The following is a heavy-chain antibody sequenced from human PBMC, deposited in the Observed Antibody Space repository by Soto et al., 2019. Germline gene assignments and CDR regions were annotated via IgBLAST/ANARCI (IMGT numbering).Heavy chain of an antibody. D-gene: IGHD5-12*01. J-gene: IGHJ5*02. CDR2: ISYRGTT. V-gene: IGHV4-39*01. Sequence: QLQLQESGPGLVKPSETLSLTCTVSRGSITSSSSYWGWIRQSPRKGLEWIGTISYRGTTYYNPTLKSRDTTSVNTAKNKFSLNVSAVTAADTAVYYCARRRGGVVAKENWFAPWGQGSLVTVS. CDR3: ARRRGGVVAKENWFAP. CDR1: RGSITSSSSY.